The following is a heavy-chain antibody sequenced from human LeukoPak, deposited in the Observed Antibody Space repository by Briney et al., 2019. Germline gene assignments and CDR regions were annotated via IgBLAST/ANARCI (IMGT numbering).Heavy chain of an antibody. CDR2: IKQAGSEK. CDR1: GFTFSSYW. J-gene: IGHJ6*03. Sequence: VGSLSLSCAASGFTFSSYWMSWVRQAPGTGLEWVANIKQAGSEKDYVDSVKGRFTISRDNAKNSLYLQMNSLRAEDTAVYYCAKDGGYDHYYYYYMDVWGKGTTVTVSS. V-gene: IGHV3-7*01. D-gene: IGHD5-12*01. CDR3: AKDGGYDHYYYYYMDV.